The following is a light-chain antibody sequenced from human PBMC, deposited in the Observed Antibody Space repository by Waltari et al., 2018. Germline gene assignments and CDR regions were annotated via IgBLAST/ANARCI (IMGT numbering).Light chain of an antibody. CDR2: ELN. V-gene: IGKV2D-29*01. Sequence: EILMTQTPLSLSVTPGQSASISCKSSQSLLHTDGKTYLYWYLQKPGQPPQLLIYELNKRLSGVADRFSGSGSGTDFTLKISRVEAEDVGFYYCMQSKQFPLTFGGGTKVEIK. CDR1: QSLLHTDGKTY. CDR3: MQSKQFPLT. J-gene: IGKJ4*01.